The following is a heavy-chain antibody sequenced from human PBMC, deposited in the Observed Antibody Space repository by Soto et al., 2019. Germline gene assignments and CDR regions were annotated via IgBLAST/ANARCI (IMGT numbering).Heavy chain of an antibody. V-gene: IGHV3-30*18. CDR1: GFTFSSSG. CDR2: TSFDGSSG. CDR3: AKSPPAVAGYFDY. J-gene: IGHJ4*02. D-gene: IGHD6-19*01. Sequence: QVQLVKSGGGVVQPGRSLRLSCAASGFTFSSSGMHWVRQAPGKGLEWVAVTSFDGSSGYYADSVRGRFTISRDNSNNTLYLQMNSLRAEDTAVYYCAKSPPAVAGYFDYWGQGTLVTVSS.